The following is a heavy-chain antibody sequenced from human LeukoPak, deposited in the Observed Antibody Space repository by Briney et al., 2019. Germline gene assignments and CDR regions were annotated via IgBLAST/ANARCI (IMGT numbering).Heavy chain of an antibody. D-gene: IGHD1-26*01. CDR3: ARVAGSYSIRPFDF. CDR2: IRVSDGHT. CDR1: GFTFDNYA. J-gene: IGHJ4*02. V-gene: IGHV3-23*01. Sequence: GGSVRLSCAASGFTFDNYAMTWVRQAPGKGLEWVSAIRVSDGHTYYADSVQGRFIISRDKSKNTVSLQMNSLTGDDTALYYCARVAGSYSIRPFDFWGQGTVVIVSP.